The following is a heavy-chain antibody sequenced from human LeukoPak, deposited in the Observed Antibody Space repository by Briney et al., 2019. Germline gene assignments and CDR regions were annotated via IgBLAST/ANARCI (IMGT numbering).Heavy chain of an antibody. D-gene: IGHD6-13*01. CDR1: GFTLIDY. Sequence: GASVKVSCKASGFTLIDYIHWVRQDPRQGLQWMGRIKANSGDTEYAQKFQSRVTMTRDTSISTVYMELSSLRSDDTAVYYCARADSVPAGDYHYWYMDVWGKGTTFTVSS. CDR3: ARADSVPAGDYHYWYMDV. V-gene: IGHV1-2*06. J-gene: IGHJ6*03. CDR2: IKANSGDT.